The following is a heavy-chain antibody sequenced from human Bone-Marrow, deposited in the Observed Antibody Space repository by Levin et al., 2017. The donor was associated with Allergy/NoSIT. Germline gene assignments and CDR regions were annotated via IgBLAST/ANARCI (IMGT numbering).Heavy chain of an antibody. J-gene: IGHJ4*02. V-gene: IGHV1-8*01. CDR3: ARGSVVSTTGSDY. CDR2: MNPNSGNT. CDR1: GYTFTSYD. Sequence: GESLKISCKASGYTFTSYDINWVRQATGQGLEWMGWMNPNSGNTGYAQKFQGRVTMTRNTSISTAYMELSSLRSEDTAVYYCARGSVVSTTGSDYWGQGTLVTVSS. D-gene: IGHD4-17*01.